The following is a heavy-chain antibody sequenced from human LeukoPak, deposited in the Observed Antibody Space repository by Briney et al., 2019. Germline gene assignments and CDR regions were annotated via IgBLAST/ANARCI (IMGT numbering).Heavy chain of an antibody. CDR2: ISAYNGNT. J-gene: IGHJ4*02. Sequence: GPEKVSCKASGYTFTIYGINWVRRAPGQGLEWMGWISAYNGNTNYAQKLQGRVTMTTDTSTSTAYMELRSLRSDDTAVYYCARGVTMIVNDYWGQGTLVTVSS. CDR3: ARGVTMIVNDY. D-gene: IGHD3-22*01. V-gene: IGHV1-18*01. CDR1: GYTFTIYG.